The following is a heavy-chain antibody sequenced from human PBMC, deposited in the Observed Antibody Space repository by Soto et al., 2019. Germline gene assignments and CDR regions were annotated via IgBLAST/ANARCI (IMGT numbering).Heavy chain of an antibody. CDR2: IYYSGST. CDR3: ARDHPHSYGVYYFDY. CDR1: GGSISSSSYY. Sequence: PSETLSLTCTVSGGSISSSSYYWGWIRQPPGKGLEWIGSIYYSGSTHYNPSLKNRVTISVDTSKNQFSLKLNSVTAADTAVYYCARDHPHSYGVYYFDYWGQGTPVTVSS. D-gene: IGHD5-18*01. V-gene: IGHV4-39*07. J-gene: IGHJ4*02.